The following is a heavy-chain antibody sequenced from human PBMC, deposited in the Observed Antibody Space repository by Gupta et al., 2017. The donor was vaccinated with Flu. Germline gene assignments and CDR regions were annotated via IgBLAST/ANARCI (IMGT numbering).Heavy chain of an antibody. D-gene: IGHD3-16*02. V-gene: IGHV1-2*06. CDR3: TSPLEGTDYVWANNRFDS. CDR2: IDPRIGDA. CDR1: GYTFTGFS. J-gene: IGHJ4*02. Sequence: QAQLVQSGAEVKEPGASVKVSCQTSGYTFTGFSWNWVRQAPGQGLEWMGRIDPRIGDAIYAPNFQGRVIMTSDTSTSTAYMEWNRLTSDDTATYYCTSPLEGTDYVWANNRFDSWGQGTPVIVSS.